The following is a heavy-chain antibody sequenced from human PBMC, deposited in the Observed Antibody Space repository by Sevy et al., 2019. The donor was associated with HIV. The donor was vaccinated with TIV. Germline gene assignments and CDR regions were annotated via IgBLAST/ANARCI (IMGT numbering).Heavy chain of an antibody. V-gene: IGHV3-33*08. CDR1: GFIFSTYG. Sequence: GGSLRLSCAASGFIFSTYGMHWVRQAPGKGLEWVALIWYDGSSQYYADSVQGRFTISRDNSKNTLDLQMNSLRAEDTAVYYCVSGASIAAAGNFAYWGQGPLATVSS. J-gene: IGHJ4*02. CDR3: VSGASIAAAGNFAY. CDR2: IWYDGSSQ. D-gene: IGHD6-13*01.